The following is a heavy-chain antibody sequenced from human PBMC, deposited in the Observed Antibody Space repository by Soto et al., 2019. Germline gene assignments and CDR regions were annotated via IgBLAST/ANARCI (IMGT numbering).Heavy chain of an antibody. CDR2: ISNSGST. CDR1: GGSVTSDEYY. J-gene: IGHJ5*02. Sequence: SETMSLTCTVSGGSVTSDEYYWSRLRQSPGKGLEWTGYISNSGSTGYNPSLKSRVTMSVDTFKNQFSLKLSSVTAADTAVYYCARNPGPDCSGGSCFPRYNWFDPWGQGTLVTVSS. D-gene: IGHD2-15*01. CDR3: ARNPGPDCSGGSCFPRYNWFDP. V-gene: IGHV4-61*08.